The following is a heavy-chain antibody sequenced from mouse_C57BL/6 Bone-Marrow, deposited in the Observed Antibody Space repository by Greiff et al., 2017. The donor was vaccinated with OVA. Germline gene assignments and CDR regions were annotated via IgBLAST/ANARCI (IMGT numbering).Heavy chain of an antibody. Sequence: LQESGAELARPGASVKLSCKASGYTFTSYGISWVKQRTGQGLEWIGEIYPRSGNTYYNEKFKGKATLTADKSSSTAYMELRSLTSEDSAVYFCARRAVTTVNYWGQGTTLTVSS. D-gene: IGHD1-1*01. CDR3: ARRAVTTVNY. CDR1: GYTFTSYG. J-gene: IGHJ2*01. CDR2: IYPRSGNT. V-gene: IGHV1-81*01.